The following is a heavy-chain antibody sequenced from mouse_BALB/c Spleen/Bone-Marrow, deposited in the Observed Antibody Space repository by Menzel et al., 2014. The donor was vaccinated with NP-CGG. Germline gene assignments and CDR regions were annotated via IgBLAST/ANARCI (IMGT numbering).Heavy chain of an antibody. J-gene: IGHJ2*01. Sequence: QVQLQQSVAELARPGASVKLSCKTSGYTFTSYWIQWVKQRPGQGLGWIGEIFPGTGTTYYNEKFKGKATLTIDTSSSTAYMQLSGLTSEYSAVYFCASRDSSGYVPDYWGQGTTLTVSS. D-gene: IGHD3-2*01. CDR3: ASRDSSGYVPDY. CDR1: GYTFTSYW. V-gene: IGHV1S132*01. CDR2: IFPGTGTT.